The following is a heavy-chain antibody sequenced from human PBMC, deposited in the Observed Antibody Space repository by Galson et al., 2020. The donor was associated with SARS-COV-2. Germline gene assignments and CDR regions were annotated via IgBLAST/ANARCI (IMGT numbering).Heavy chain of an antibody. V-gene: IGHV4-30-4*07. Sequence: SETLSLTCAVSGASISSGGYSWSWLRQHPGKGLEWIGYIYDSGNTYYNPSLKSRLTISIDTSKSQFSLKLSSVTAADTAVYCCARGITIVGVDSHAGWFEPWGQGTLVTVSS. D-gene: IGHD3-3*01. CDR2: IYDSGNT. CDR3: ARGITIVGVDSHAGWFEP. CDR1: GASISSGGYS. J-gene: IGHJ5*02.